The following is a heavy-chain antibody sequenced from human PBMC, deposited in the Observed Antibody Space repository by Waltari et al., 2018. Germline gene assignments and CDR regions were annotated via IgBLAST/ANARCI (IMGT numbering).Heavy chain of an antibody. CDR1: GFIFSDSW. Sequence: EVQLVQSGAEVKKPGESLKISCKGSGFIFSDSWMGWVRQAPGKGLEWVANIKKDGTSKYYVDSVKGRFTISRDNAKNSIYLQMDNLRVEDTAVYYCARHGDFCLDYWGQGVLVTVSS. CDR3: ARHGDFCLDY. V-gene: IGHV3-7*01. J-gene: IGHJ4*02. D-gene: IGHD2-21*01. CDR2: IKKDGTSK.